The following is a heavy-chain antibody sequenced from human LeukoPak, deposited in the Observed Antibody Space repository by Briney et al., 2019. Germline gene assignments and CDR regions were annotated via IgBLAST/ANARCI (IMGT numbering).Heavy chain of an antibody. V-gene: IGHV1-8*01. D-gene: IGHD6-19*01. CDR2: MNPNSGNT. CDR3: ARGVRGRGQWLVDPWVYLDY. Sequence: VASAKVSCKASGYTFTSYDINWVRQATGQGLEWMGWMNPNSGNTGYAQKFQGRVTMTRNTSISTAYMELSSLRSEDTAVYYCARGVRGRGQWLVDPWVYLDYWGQGTLVTVSS. CDR1: GYTFTSYD. J-gene: IGHJ4*02.